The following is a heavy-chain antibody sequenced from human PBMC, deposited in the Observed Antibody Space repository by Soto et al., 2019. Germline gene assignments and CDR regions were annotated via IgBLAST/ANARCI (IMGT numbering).Heavy chain of an antibody. J-gene: IGHJ4*02. D-gene: IGHD2-15*01. CDR1: GYTFTSYG. CDR3: ARCSAVPPTLARGGSCYSGY. Sequence: ASVKVSCKASGYTFTSYGISWVRQAPGQGLEWMGWISAYNGNTNYAQKLQGRVTMTTDTSASTAYMELRSLRSDDTAVYYCARCSAVPPTLARGGSCYSGYWGQGTLVTVSS. CDR2: ISAYNGNT. V-gene: IGHV1-18*01.